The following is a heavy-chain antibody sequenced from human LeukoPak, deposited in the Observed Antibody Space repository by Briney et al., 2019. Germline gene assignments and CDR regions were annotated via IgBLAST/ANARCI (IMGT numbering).Heavy chain of an antibody. D-gene: IGHD3-22*01. J-gene: IGHJ4*02. CDR2: MNPNSGNT. Sequence: ASVKVSCKASGYTFTSYAMNWVRQATGQGLEWMGWMNPNSGNTGYAQKFQGRVTMTRNTSISTAYMELSSLRSEDTAVYYCARARPHYYYDSSGYYWWGQGTLVTVSS. V-gene: IGHV1-8*02. CDR1: GYTFTSYA. CDR3: ARARPHYYYDSSGYYW.